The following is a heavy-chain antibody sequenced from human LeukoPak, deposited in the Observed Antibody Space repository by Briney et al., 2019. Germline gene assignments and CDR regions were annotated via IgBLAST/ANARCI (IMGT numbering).Heavy chain of an antibody. CDR2: INSDGINT. J-gene: IGHJ5*02. CDR3: ARDLGQYYDTSDNWFDP. D-gene: IGHD3-22*01. CDR1: GFTFSNYW. V-gene: IGHV3-74*01. Sequence: GGSLRLSCAASGFTFSNYWMQWVRQAPGKGLVWVSRINSDGINTSYADSVKGRFTISRDNAKNTLNLQMNSLRAEDTAVYYCARDLGQYYDTSDNWFDPWGQGTLVTVSS.